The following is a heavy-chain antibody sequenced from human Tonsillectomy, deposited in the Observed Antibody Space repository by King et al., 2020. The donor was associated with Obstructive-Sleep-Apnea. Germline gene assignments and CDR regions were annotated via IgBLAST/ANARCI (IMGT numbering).Heavy chain of an antibody. J-gene: IGHJ2*01. CDR1: GFTFSSYS. V-gene: IGHV3-21*01. D-gene: IGHD3-16*01. CDR2: ISSSSSYI. CDR3: AKASLGGWYFDL. Sequence: VQLVESGGGLVKPGGSLRLSCAASGFTFSSYSMNWVRQAPGKGLEWVSSISSSSSYIYYADSVKGRFTISRDNAKNSLYLQMNSRRAEDTAVYYCAKASLGGWYFDLWGRGTPVTVSS.